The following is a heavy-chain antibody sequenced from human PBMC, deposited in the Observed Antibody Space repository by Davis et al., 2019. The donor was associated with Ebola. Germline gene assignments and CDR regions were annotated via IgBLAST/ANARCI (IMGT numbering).Heavy chain of an antibody. Sequence: PSETLSLTCAVSGGSISSSNWWSWVRQPPGKGLEWIGYIYYSGSTNYNPSLKSRVTISVDTSKNQFSLKLSSVTAADTAVYYCARSGDFWSGYYYYGMDVWGQGTTVTVSS. CDR3: ARSGDFWSGYYYYGMDV. D-gene: IGHD3-3*01. V-gene: IGHV4-4*02. CDR2: IYYSGST. CDR1: GGSISSSNW. J-gene: IGHJ6*02.